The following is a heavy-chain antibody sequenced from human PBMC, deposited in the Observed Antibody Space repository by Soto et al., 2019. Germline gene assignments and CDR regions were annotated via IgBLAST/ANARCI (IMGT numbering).Heavy chain of an antibody. V-gene: IGHV1-69*13. CDR1: GGTFSSYA. CDR2: IIPIFGTA. J-gene: IGHJ6*02. CDR3: AREARAVQLIAARYYYYYGMDV. Sequence: SVKVSCKASGGTFSSYAISWVRQAPGQGLEWMGGIIPIFGTANYAQKFQGRVTITADESTSTAYMELSSLRSEDTAVYYCAREARAVQLIAARYYYYYGMDVWGQGTTVTVSS. D-gene: IGHD6-6*01.